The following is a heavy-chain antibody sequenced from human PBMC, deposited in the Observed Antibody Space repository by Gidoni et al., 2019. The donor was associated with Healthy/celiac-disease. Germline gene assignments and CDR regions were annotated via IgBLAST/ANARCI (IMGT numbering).Heavy chain of an antibody. CDR1: GFTFSSYW. D-gene: IGHD2-15*01. J-gene: IGHJ4*02. CDR2: INSDGSST. V-gene: IGHV3-74*01. CDR3: ARVYCSGGSCSLDY. Sequence: EVQLVESGGGLVQPGGSLRLSCAASGFTFSSYWMHWVRQAPGKWLVWVSRINSDGSSTSYADSVKGRFTISRDNAKNTLYLQMNSLRAEDTAVYYCARVYCSGGSCSLDYWGQGTLVTVSS.